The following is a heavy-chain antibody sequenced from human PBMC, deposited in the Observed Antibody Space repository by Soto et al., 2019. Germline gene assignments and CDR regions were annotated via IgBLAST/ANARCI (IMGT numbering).Heavy chain of an antibody. CDR1: GGRVSSNSAA. CDR2: TYYRSKWHN. Sequence: HTLSLTCAISGGRVSSNSAAWNWIRQSPSRGLEWLGRTYYRSKWHNDYAVSVKSRITINPDTSKNQFSLQLNSVTPDDTAVYYCARSSGWIDYWGQGTLVTVSS. J-gene: IGHJ4*02. V-gene: IGHV6-1*01. CDR3: ARSSGWIDY. D-gene: IGHD6-19*01.